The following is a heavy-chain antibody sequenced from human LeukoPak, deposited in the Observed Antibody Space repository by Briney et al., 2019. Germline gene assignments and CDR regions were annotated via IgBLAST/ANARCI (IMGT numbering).Heavy chain of an antibody. Sequence: SETLSLTCAVSGGSISSGGYSWSWIRQPPGEGLEWIGYIYHSGSTYYNPSLKSRVTISVDRSKNQFSLKLSSVTAADTAVYYCARAPAAIPVSFFDYWGQGTLVTVSS. V-gene: IGHV4-30-2*01. CDR3: ARAPAAIPVSFFDY. J-gene: IGHJ4*02. D-gene: IGHD2-2*02. CDR1: GGSISSGGYS. CDR2: IYHSGST.